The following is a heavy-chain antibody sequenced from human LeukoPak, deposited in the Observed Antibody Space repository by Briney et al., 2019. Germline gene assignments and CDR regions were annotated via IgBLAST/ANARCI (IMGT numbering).Heavy chain of an antibody. CDR1: GGSISSYY. V-gene: IGHV4-59*08. J-gene: IGHJ4*02. CDR3: AILGSLDY. CDR2: IYYSGST. D-gene: IGHD2-15*01. Sequence: PSETLSLTCTVSGGSISSYYWSWIRQPPGKGLEWIGYIYYSGSTNYNPSLKSRVTISVDTSKNQFSLKLSSATAAGTAVYYCAILGSLDYWGQGTLVTVSS.